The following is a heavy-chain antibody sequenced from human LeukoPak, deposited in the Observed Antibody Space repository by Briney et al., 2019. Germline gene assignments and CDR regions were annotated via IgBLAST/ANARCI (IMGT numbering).Heavy chain of an antibody. CDR3: ARQRRFARYSSGSFDY. Sequence: SETLSLTCTVSGGSISSSSYYWGWIRQPPGKGLEWTGSIYYSGSTYYNPSLKSRVTISVDTSKNQFSLKLSSVTAADTAVYYCARQRRFARYSSGSFDYWGQGTLVTVSS. D-gene: IGHD6-19*01. CDR1: GGSISSSSYY. J-gene: IGHJ4*02. CDR2: IYYSGST. V-gene: IGHV4-39*01.